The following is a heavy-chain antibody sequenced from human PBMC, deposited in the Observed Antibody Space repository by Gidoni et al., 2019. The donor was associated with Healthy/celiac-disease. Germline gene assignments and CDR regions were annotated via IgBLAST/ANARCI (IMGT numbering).Heavy chain of an antibody. J-gene: IGHJ4*02. CDR1: SGSISSSSYY. CDR3: ARHHKQWLVEYYFDY. V-gene: IGHV4-39*01. Sequence: QLQLQESGPGLVKPSETLSLPCTVSSGSISSSSYYWGWIRQPPGKGLEWIGSIYYSGSTYYNPSLKSRVTISVDTSKNQFSLKLSSVTAADTAVYYCARHHKQWLVEYYFDYWGQGTLVTVSS. CDR2: IYYSGST. D-gene: IGHD6-19*01.